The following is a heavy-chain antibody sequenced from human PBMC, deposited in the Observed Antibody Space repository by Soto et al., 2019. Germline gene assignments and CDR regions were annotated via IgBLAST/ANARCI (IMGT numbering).Heavy chain of an antibody. CDR3: SKSATESTGWFDP. J-gene: IGHJ5*02. Sequence: EVQLVESGGDLVKPGGSLRLSCAASGLTFRNAWMSWVRQAPGKGLEWVGRIKSNTDGGTVDYAAPVRGRFTISRDDSTNIVYLQMDSLEAEDTAVYLCSKSATESTGWFDPWGQGTLVTVSS. V-gene: IGHV3-15*01. CDR2: IKSNTDGGTV. D-gene: IGHD2-2*01. CDR1: GLTFRNAW.